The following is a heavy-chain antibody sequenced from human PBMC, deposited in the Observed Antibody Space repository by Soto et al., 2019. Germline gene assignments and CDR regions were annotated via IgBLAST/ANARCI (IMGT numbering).Heavy chain of an antibody. Sequence: QVQLVQSGAEVKKPGSSVKVSCKASGGTFSSYAISWVRQAPGQGLEWMGGIIPIFGTANYAQKFQGRVTIHGDETPRTGYLGVGRLRFGVPALVYWGGGGGAGIVVVGSFDYWGQGTLVTVSS. D-gene: IGHD2-15*01. CDR1: GGTFSSYA. CDR2: IIPIFGTA. V-gene: IGHV1-69*01. J-gene: IGHJ4*02. CDR3: GGGGGAGIVVVGSFDY.